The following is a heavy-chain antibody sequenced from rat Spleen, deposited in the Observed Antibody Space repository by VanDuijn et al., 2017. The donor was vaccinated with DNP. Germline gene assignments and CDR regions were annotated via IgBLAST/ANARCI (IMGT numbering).Heavy chain of an antibody. CDR3: STGQLLDY. CDR1: GFTFSNYG. J-gene: IGHJ2*01. D-gene: IGHD1-10*01. V-gene: IGHV5-19*01. Sequence: EVQLVESGGGLVQPGRSLKLSCAASGFTFSNYGMHWIRQAPTKGLEWVASISNTGDNTYYSDSVKGRFSLSRDNAKSTLYLQVNSLRSEDTATYYCSTGQLLDYWGQGVMVTVSS. CDR2: ISNTGDNT.